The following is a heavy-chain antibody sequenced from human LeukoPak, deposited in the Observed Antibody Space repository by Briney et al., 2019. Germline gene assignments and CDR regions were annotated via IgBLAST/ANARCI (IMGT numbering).Heavy chain of an antibody. D-gene: IGHD5-12*01. V-gene: IGHV4-39*01. CDR3: ARRYPTGTDIVATTFDY. CDR2: IYYSGST. CDR1: GGSISSSSYY. J-gene: IGHJ4*02. Sequence: SETLSLTCTVSGGSISSSSYYWGWIRQPPGKGLEWIGSIYYSGSTYYNPSLKSRVTISVDTSKNQFSLRLSSVTAADTAVYYCARRYPTGTDIVATTFDYWGQGTLVTVSS.